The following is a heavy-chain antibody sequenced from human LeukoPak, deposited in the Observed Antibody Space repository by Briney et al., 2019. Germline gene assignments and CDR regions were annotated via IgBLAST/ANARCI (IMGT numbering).Heavy chain of an antibody. V-gene: IGHV3-20*04. Sequence: PGGSLRLSCAASGFTFDDYGLSWVRQAPGKGLEWVSGINWNGGTTSYADSVMGRFTISRDNAKNTLYLQMNSLRAEDTAVYYCARDAPGNTALDYWGQGTLVTVSS. CDR2: INWNGGTT. CDR3: ARDAPGNTALDY. J-gene: IGHJ4*02. D-gene: IGHD5-18*01. CDR1: GFTFDDYG.